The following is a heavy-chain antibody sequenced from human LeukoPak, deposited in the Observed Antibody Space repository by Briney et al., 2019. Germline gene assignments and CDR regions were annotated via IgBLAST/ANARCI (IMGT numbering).Heavy chain of an antibody. Sequence: SETLSLTCTVSGGSISSYYWSWIRQPPGKGLEWIGYIYYSGSTYYNPSLKSRVTISVDTSKNQFSLKLSSVTAADTAVYYCARDSVGRFGVVDYYYYGMDVWGQGTTVTVSS. CDR1: GGSISSYY. CDR3: ARDSVGRFGVVDYYYYGMDV. V-gene: IGHV4-59*12. CDR2: IYYSGST. J-gene: IGHJ6*02. D-gene: IGHD3-3*01.